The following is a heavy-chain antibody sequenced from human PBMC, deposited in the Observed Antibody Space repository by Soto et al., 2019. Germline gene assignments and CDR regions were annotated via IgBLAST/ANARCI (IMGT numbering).Heavy chain of an antibody. CDR3: AKGVEGYVVSSFDS. V-gene: IGHV3-23*01. CDR1: GFIFSAYA. D-gene: IGHD5-12*01. CDR2: ITSSGSST. Sequence: EVQLLESGGGGVQPGGSLRLSCAASGFIFSAYAMTWVRQTPGKGLEWVSAITSSGSSTYFADSLKGRITISRDNSKNTLSLQMDSLRVEDTAIYYCAKGVEGYVVSSFDSWGQGALVTVSS. J-gene: IGHJ4*02.